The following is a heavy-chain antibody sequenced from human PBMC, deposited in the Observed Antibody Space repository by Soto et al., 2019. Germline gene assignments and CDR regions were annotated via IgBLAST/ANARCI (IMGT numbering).Heavy chain of an antibody. J-gene: IGHJ3*02. CDR2: IKQDGSEK. CDR3: ESVNDITDAFDI. Sequence: GGSLRLSCAASGFTFSSYWMSWVRQAPGKGLEWVANIKQDGSEKYYVDSVKGRFTFSRDNAKNSMYLQMNSLRAEDTAVYYFESVNDITDAFDIWGQGTMVTVSS. D-gene: IGHD1-1*01. CDR1: GFTFSSYW. V-gene: IGHV3-7*03.